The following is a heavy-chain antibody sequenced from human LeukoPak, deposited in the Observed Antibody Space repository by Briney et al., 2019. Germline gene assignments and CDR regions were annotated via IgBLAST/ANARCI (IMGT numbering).Heavy chain of an antibody. D-gene: IGHD3-10*01. CDR3: AKESGVRGVSIGAFDI. V-gene: IGHV3-23*01. CDR1: GFTFSSYA. Sequence: GGSLRLSCAASGFTFSSYAMNWVRQAPGKGLEWVSAISGSGGSTYYADSVKGRFTISRDNSKNTLYLQMNSLRAEDTAVYYCAKESGVRGVSIGAFDIWGQETMVTVSS. CDR2: ISGSGGST. J-gene: IGHJ3*02.